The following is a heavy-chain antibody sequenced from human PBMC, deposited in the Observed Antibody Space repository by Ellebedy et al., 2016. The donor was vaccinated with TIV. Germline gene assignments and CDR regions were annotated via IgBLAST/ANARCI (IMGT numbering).Heavy chain of an antibody. D-gene: IGHD6-6*01. Sequence: PGGSLRLSCAASGFTFSSYAMTWVRQAPGKGLEWVSAISAGGGSTYYADSVKGRFTIARDNSKNPLYLQMSSLRDEDTAVYYCAKYSSSSPYYFDYWGQGTLVTVSS. CDR2: ISAGGGST. CDR1: GFTFSSYA. J-gene: IGHJ4*02. CDR3: AKYSSSSPYYFDY. V-gene: IGHV3-23*01.